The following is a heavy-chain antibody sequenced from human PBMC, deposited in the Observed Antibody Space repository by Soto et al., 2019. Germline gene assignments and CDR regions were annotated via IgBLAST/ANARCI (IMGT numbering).Heavy chain of an antibody. CDR1: GLGFTTYS. V-gene: IGHV3-23*01. D-gene: IGHD2-2*01. J-gene: IGHJ6*02. Sequence: PGGSLRLSCSASGLGFTTYSMSWVRQPPGKGLEWVSGITGNGHNTYYAESVKGRFTISRDNSKNTLYLQMNSLRAEDTALYYCAKGYCISTSCYYGMDVWGQGTTVTVSS. CDR2: ITGNGHNT. CDR3: AKGYCISTSCYYGMDV.